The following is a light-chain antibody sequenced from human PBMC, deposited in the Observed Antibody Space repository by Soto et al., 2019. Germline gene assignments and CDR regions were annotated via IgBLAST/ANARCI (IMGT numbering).Light chain of an antibody. CDR2: DVS. J-gene: IGLJ2*01. Sequence: QSALTQPASVSGSPGQSITISCTGTSSDVGGYNSVSWYQQHPGKAPKLMIYDVSNRPSGVSNRFSGSKSVNTASLTISGLKAEDEADYYCSSYTSSSTVVFGGGTQLTVL. V-gene: IGLV2-14*03. CDR1: SSDVGGYNS. CDR3: SSYTSSSTVV.